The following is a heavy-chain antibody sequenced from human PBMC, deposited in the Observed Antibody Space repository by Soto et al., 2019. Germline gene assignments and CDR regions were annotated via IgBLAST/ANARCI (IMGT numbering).Heavy chain of an antibody. Sequence: PVGSLRLSCAASGVSFGSYALSWVRQAPGKGLEWVSTISGSDGKTFYADSVKGRFSISRDTSQSTLYLQMNSLRADDTAMYYCARWSYLDYWGQGTRVTVSS. V-gene: IGHV3-23*01. J-gene: IGHJ4*02. CDR2: ISGSDGKT. CDR3: ARWSYLDY. D-gene: IGHD3-3*01. CDR1: GVSFGSYA.